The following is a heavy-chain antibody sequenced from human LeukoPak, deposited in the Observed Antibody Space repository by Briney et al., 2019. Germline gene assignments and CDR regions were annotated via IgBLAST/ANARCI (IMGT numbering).Heavy chain of an antibody. V-gene: IGHV4-59*08. J-gene: IGHJ6*03. CDR1: DTAVTTHY. CDR3: ARSISLLSYYMAV. CDR2: SYYSGST. Sequence: SETLSLTCTVSDTAVTTHYWSWIGQPPGKGLNGIGASYYSGSTNHTTSLNSRVTISLDTSKTQFSLRLSSVTAADTAVYFCARSISLLSYYMAVWGNGTTVIVSS. D-gene: IGHD3-16*02.